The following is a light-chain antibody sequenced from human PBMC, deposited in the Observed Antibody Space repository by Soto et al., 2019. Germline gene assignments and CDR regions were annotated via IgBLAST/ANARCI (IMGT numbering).Light chain of an antibody. V-gene: IGKV4-1*01. CDR3: QQYYSTPLT. J-gene: IGKJ4*01. CDR2: WAS. Sequence: IVMTQSPDSLAVSLGERATINCKSSQSVLYSSNSKNYLAWYQQKPGQPPNLLIYWASTRESGVPDRFGGSGSGTDFTLTISSLQAEDVAVYYCQQYYSTPLTFGGGTKVEIK. CDR1: QSVLYSSNSKNY.